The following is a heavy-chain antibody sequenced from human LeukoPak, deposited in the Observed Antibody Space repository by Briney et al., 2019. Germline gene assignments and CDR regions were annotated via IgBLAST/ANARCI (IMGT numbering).Heavy chain of an antibody. CDR3: ARNIWFGESADAFDI. V-gene: IGHV1-2*02. J-gene: IGHJ3*02. CDR2: INPNSGGT. D-gene: IGHD3-10*01. CDR1: GYTFTNYG. Sequence: ASVKVSRKASGYTFTNYGISWVRQAPGQGLEWMGWINPNSGGTNYAQKFQGRVTMTRDKSIRTAYMELSRLTSDDTAVYYCARNIWFGESADAFDIWGQGTMVTVSS.